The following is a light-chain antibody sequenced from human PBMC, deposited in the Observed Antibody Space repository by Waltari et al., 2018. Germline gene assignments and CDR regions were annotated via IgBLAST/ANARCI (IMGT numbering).Light chain of an antibody. V-gene: IGLV1-47*01. CDR1: SSNIGRTH. CDR2: RNN. J-gene: IGLJ2*01. CDR3: AAWDDSLV. Sequence: QSVLNQPPSASGTPGQRVTISCSGSSSNIGRTHVYWYQQRPETAPKLLIYRNNRRPSGVPDRFSGSKSGTAASLAISGLRSEDEADYYCAAWDDSLVFGGGTKLTVL.